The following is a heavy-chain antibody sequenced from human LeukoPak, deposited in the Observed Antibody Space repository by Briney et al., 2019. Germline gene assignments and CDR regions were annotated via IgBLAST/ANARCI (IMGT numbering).Heavy chain of an antibody. CDR3: AKEQGSGYDYFDY. CDR2: ISGNGKIT. Sequence: GGSLRLSCAASGFTFRTYAMGWVRQAPGKGLEWVSGISGNGKITYYADSVKGRFTISRDNSKNTLYLQMNSLRAEDTAVYYCAKEQGSGYDYFDYWGHGTLVTVSS. J-gene: IGHJ4*01. CDR1: GFTFRTYA. D-gene: IGHD5-12*01. V-gene: IGHV3-23*01.